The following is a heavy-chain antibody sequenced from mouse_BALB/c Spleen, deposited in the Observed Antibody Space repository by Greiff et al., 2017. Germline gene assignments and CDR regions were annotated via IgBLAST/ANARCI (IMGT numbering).Heavy chain of an antibody. J-gene: IGHJ2*01. CDR2: ISSGGSYT. D-gene: IGHD2-1*01. CDR3: ARLGNYSYFDY. CDR1: GFTFSSYG. Sequence: EVKLVESGGDLVKPGGSLKLSCAASGFTFSSYGMSWVRQTPDKRLEWVATISSGGSYTYYPDSVKGRFTISRDNAKNTLYLQMSSLKSEDTAMYYCARLGNYSYFDYWGQGTTLTVSS. V-gene: IGHV5-6*01.